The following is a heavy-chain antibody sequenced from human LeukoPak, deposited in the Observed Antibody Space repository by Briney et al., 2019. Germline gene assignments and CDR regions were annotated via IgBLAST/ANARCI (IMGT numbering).Heavy chain of an antibody. CDR2: MNPNSGNT. V-gene: IGHV1-8*01. CDR1: GYTFTSYE. CDR3: ARRNNWFDP. J-gene: IGHJ5*02. Sequence: GASVKVSCKASGYTFTSYEINWVRQAAGQGLEWIGWMNPNSGNTGYAQNLQGRVTMTRDTSTTTAYMELSSLRSEDTAVYYCARRNNWFDPWGQGTLFTVSS.